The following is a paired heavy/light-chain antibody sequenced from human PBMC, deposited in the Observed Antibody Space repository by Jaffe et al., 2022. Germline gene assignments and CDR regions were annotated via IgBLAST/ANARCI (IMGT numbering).Heavy chain of an antibody. V-gene: IGHV3-23*01. D-gene: IGHD6-13*01. J-gene: IGHJ4*02. CDR3: ARKLHGIGADASPVFEY. CDR1: DFTFSLYA. CDR2: ISSSGDNT. Sequence: EVQLLESGGGLVQPGGSLRLSCAGSDFTFSLYAMTWVRQTPRKGLEWVSSISSSGDNTYYADSVKGRFSISRDNSKNTVYLQMNSLRAEDTAVYYCARKLHGIGADASPVFEYWGQGALVTVSS.
Light chain of an antibody. CDR1: QSITSNY. CDR3: QQYGTSPVT. V-gene: IGKV3-20*01. CDR2: GAS. Sequence: ESVLTQSPGTLSSSPGERATLSCRASQSITSNYLAWYQQKVGQAPRLLIYGASSRATGIPYRFSGSGSGTDFTLTISRLEPEDFAVYYCQQYGTSPVTFGQGTKVEIK. J-gene: IGKJ1*01.